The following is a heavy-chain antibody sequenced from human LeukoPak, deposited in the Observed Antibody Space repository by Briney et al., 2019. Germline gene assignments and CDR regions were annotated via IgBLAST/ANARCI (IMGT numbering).Heavy chain of an antibody. CDR2: IYSSGST. Sequence: PSQTLSLTCTVSSGSISSGGYYWSWIRKPAGKGLEWIGRIYSSGSTSYNPSLKSRLTMSVDTSKNQFSLKLSSMTAADTAVYYCARDRRYASSYYYYYYMDVWGKGTTVTVS. J-gene: IGHJ6*03. CDR1: SGSISSGGYY. D-gene: IGHD3-16*01. V-gene: IGHV4-61*02. CDR3: ARDRRYASSYYYYYYMDV.